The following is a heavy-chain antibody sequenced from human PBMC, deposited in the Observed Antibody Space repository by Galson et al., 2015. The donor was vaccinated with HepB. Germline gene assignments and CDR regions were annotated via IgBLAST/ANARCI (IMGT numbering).Heavy chain of an antibody. Sequence: SLRLSCAASGYTFSSYGMHWVRQAPGKGLEWVAIISYDGSNKYYADSVKGRFTISRDNSKNTLYQQMNSLRAEDTAVYYCAKEAYDFWSGPNWFDPWGQGTLVTVSS. CDR3: AKEAYDFWSGPNWFDP. CDR1: GYTFSSYG. J-gene: IGHJ5*02. V-gene: IGHV3-30*18. D-gene: IGHD3-3*01. CDR2: ISYDGSNK.